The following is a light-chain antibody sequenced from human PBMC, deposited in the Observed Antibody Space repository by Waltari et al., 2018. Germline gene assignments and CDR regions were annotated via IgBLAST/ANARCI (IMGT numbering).Light chain of an antibody. V-gene: IGKV1-39*01. Sequence: DILMTQSPSSLSASVGDRVTIPCRASQSISSSLNWYQQKPGKAPKLLIYAASTLQSGVPSRLSCSGSGTDFTLTISSLQPEGSASYYCQQSYSTPQYTFGQGTKLEIK. CDR1: QSISSS. CDR2: AAS. CDR3: QQSYSTPQYT. J-gene: IGKJ2*01.